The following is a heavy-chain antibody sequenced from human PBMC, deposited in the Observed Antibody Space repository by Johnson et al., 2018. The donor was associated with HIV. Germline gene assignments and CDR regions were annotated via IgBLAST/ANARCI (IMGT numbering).Heavy chain of an antibody. D-gene: IGHD4-17*01. J-gene: IGHJ3*02. Sequence: VQLVESGGGLVQPGGSLKLSCAASRSSFSTYWMAWVRQAPGKRLEWLTNIRQAGNEINYANSVKGRFTLSRDNARTTVYMQKSSRRAADTAVYYCVRDGLHQLLDYGDYSDRIWAVGAMSAFDIWGQGTMVTVSS. V-gene: IGHV3-7*04. CDR3: VRDGLHQLLDYGDYSDRIWAVGAMSAFDI. CDR1: RSSFSTYW. CDR2: IRQAGNEI.